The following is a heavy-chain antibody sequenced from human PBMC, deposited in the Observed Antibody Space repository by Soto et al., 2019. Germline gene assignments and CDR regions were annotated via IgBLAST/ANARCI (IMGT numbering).Heavy chain of an antibody. Sequence: EVQLVESGGGLVQPGGSLKLSCAASGFTYSDSAMHWVLQASGKGPEWVGRIRSKVNTYATAYAASVKGRFTISRDDSMNTAYLQMNSLKTEDTAVYYCTRRRDWTAMDPLDYWGQGTLVTVSS. CDR2: IRSKVNTYAT. D-gene: IGHD5-18*01. CDR1: GFTYSDSA. J-gene: IGHJ4*02. V-gene: IGHV3-73*02. CDR3: TRRRDWTAMDPLDY.